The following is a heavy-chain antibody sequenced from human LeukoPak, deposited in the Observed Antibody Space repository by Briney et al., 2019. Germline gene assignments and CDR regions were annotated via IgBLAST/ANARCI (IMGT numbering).Heavy chain of an antibody. CDR1: GGSISSGSYY. D-gene: IGHD3-3*01. V-gene: IGHV4-61*02. J-gene: IGHJ4*02. Sequence: SQTLSLTCTVSGGSISSGSYYWSWIRQPAGKGLEWIGRIYTSGSTNYNPSLKRRVTISVDTSKNQFSLKLSSVTAADTAVYYCARHTIFGSFDYWGQGTLVTVSS. CDR2: IYTSGST. CDR3: ARHTIFGSFDY.